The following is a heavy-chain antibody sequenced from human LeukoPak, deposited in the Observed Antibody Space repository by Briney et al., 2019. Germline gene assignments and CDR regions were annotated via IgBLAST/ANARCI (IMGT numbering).Heavy chain of an antibody. V-gene: IGHV3-48*02. CDR2: ISSTSSTI. D-gene: IGHD3-10*01. CDR3: ARDYIWAYDY. CDR1: GFTFSSYS. Sequence: GGSRRLSCAASGFTFSSYSMNWVRQAPGKGLEWVSYISSTSSTIYYADSVKGRFTISRDNAKNSLFLQMNSLRDDDTAVYFCARDYIWAYDYWGQGTLVTVSS. J-gene: IGHJ4*02.